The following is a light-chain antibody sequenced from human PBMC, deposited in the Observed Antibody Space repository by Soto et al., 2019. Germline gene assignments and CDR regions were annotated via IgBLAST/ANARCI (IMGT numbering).Light chain of an antibody. CDR3: SSYAGSNMGRV. J-gene: IGLJ1*01. CDR2: EVS. Sequence: QSVLTQPPSASGSPGQSVTISCTGTSSDVGGYNYVSWYQQHPGKAPKLMIYEVSKRPSGVPDRFSGSKSGNTASLTVSGLQAEDEADYYCSSYAGSNMGRVFGTGTKVT. CDR1: SSDVGGYNY. V-gene: IGLV2-8*01.